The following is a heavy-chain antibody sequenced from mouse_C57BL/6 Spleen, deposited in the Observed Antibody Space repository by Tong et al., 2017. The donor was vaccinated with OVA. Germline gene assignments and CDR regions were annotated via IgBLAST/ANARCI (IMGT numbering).Heavy chain of an antibody. CDR3: ASPHGYDDGFAY. CDR1: GYTFTSYG. J-gene: IGHJ2*01. Sequence: VQLQESGAELARPGASVKLSCKASGYTFTSYGISWVKQRTGQGLEWIGEIYPRSGNTYYNEKFKGKATLTADKSSSTAYMELRSLTSEDSAVYFCASPHGYDDGFAYWGQGTTLTVSS. D-gene: IGHD2-2*01. V-gene: IGHV1-81*01. CDR2: IYPRSGNT.